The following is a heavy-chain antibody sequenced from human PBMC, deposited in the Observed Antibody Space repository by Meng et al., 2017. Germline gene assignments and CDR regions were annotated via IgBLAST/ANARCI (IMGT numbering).Heavy chain of an antibody. V-gene: IGHV3-30*01. J-gene: IGHJ4*02. CDR2: ISYDGSNK. Sequence: GGSLRLSCAASGFTVSSNYMSWVRQAPGKGLEWVAVISYDGSNKYYADSVKGRFTISRDNSKNTLYLQMNSLRAEDTAVYYCARDRWTTVTRSPDYWGQGTLVTVSS. CDR3: ARDRWTTVTRSPDY. CDR1: GFTVSSNY. D-gene: IGHD4-17*01.